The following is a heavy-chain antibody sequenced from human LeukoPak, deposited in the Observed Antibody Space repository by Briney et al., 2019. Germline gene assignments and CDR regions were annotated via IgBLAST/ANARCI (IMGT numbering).Heavy chain of an antibody. CDR2: IYIGGST. J-gene: IGHJ3*02. CDR3: ARLRFLEWFDAFDI. Sequence: GGSLRLSCAASGFTVSSNYMSWVRQAPGKGLEWVSIIYIGGSTYYADSVKGRFTISRDNSKNTLYLQMSSLRAEDTAVYYCARLRFLEWFDAFDIWGQGTMVTVSS. V-gene: IGHV3-66*01. D-gene: IGHD3-3*01. CDR1: GFTVSSNY.